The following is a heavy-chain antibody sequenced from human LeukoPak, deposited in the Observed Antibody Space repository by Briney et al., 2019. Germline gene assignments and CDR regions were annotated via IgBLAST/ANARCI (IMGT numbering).Heavy chain of an antibody. J-gene: IGHJ2*01. CDR3: TTLNTAHYWYFDL. CDR2: IKSKTDGGTT. Sequence: GGSLRLSCAASGFTFSNAWMSWVRQAPGKGLEWVGRIKSKTDGGTTDYAAPVKGRFTISRDDSKNTLYLQMNSLKTEDTAVYYCTTLNTAHYWYFDLWGRGTLVTVSS. V-gene: IGHV3-15*01. D-gene: IGHD5-18*01. CDR1: GFTFSNAW.